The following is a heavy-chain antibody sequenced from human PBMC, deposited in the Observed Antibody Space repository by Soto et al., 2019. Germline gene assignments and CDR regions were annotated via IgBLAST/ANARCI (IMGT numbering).Heavy chain of an antibody. CDR2: VYYTGST. V-gene: IGHV4-59*01. J-gene: IGHJ4*02. CDR1: GGSIGGSY. CDR3: ARSVAVSGAHIDY. D-gene: IGHD6-19*01. Sequence: PSETLSLTCSVSGGSIGGSYWSWIRQSPGKGLEWLGYVYYTGSTNYSPSLRSRVSISVDTSENEFSLRLSSVTAADTAVYFCARSVAVSGAHIDYWGQGTQVTVSS.